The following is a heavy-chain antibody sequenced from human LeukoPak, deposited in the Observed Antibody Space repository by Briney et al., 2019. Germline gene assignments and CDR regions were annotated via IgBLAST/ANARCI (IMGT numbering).Heavy chain of an antibody. J-gene: IGHJ3*02. V-gene: IGHV4-34*01. CDR1: GGSFSGYY. D-gene: IGHD1-26*01. CDR3: ARGRSGSSTYDAFDI. Sequence: SETLSLTCAVYGGSFSGYYWSWIRQPSGKGREWSGEINHRGSTNYNPSLKRRVHISVDTPKNQLSLKLSSVTAADTAVYYCARGRSGSSTYDAFDIWGQGTMVTVSS. CDR2: INHRGST.